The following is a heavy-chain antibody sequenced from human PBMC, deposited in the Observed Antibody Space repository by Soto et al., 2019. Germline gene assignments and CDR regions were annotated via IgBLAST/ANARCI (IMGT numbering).Heavy chain of an antibody. J-gene: IGHJ6*03. CDR1: GFTFSNAW. CDR3: TTRSGDCYFLCYYYYYMDV. CDR2: IKSKTDGGTT. V-gene: IGHV3-15*01. Sequence: GGSLRLSCAASGFTFSNAWMSWVRQAPGKGLEWVGRIKSKTDGGTTDYAAPVKGRFTISRDDSKNTLYLQMNSLKTEDTAVYYCTTRSGDCYFLCYYYYYMDVWGKGTTVTVSS. D-gene: IGHD2-21*01.